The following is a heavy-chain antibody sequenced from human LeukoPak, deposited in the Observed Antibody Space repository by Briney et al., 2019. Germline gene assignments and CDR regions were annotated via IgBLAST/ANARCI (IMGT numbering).Heavy chain of an antibody. D-gene: IGHD3-10*01. V-gene: IGHV3-66*01. J-gene: IGHJ4*02. CDR1: GFTFSSYA. CDR2: IYSGGST. Sequence: GGSLRLSCAASGFTFSSYAMSWVRQAPGKGLEWVSVIYSGGSTYYADSVKGRFTISRDNSKNTLYLQMNSLRAEDTAVYYCARDGNYGSAFNYWGQGTLVTVSS. CDR3: ARDGNYGSAFNY.